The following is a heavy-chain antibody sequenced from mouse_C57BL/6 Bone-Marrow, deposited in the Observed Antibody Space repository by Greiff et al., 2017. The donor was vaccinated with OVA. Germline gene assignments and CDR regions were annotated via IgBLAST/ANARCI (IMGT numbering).Heavy chain of an antibody. CDR3: ARSGYYTLYYFDY. Sequence: VQLQQSGAELVRPGASVKLSCKASGYTFTDYYINWVKQRPGQGLEWIARIYPGSGNTYYNEKFKGKATLTAEKSSSTAYMQLSSLTSEDSAVYFCARSGYYTLYYFDYWGQGTTLTVSS. J-gene: IGHJ2*01. V-gene: IGHV1-76*01. CDR2: IYPGSGNT. D-gene: IGHD2-3*01. CDR1: GYTFTDYY.